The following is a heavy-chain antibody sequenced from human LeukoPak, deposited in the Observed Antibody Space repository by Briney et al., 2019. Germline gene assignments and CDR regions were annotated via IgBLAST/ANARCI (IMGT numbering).Heavy chain of an antibody. CDR3: ARDTLDY. Sequence: PSETLSLTCTVSGGSVSSGSYYWSWIRQPPGKGLEWIGYIYYSGSTNYNPSLKSRVTISVDTSKNRFSLKLSSVTAADTAVYYCARDTLDYWGQGTLVTVSS. CDR2: IYYSGST. V-gene: IGHV4-61*01. J-gene: IGHJ4*02. CDR1: GGSVSSGSYY.